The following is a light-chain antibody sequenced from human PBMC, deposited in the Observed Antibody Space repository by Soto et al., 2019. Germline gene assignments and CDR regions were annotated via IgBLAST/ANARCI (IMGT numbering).Light chain of an antibody. CDR2: DVS. Sequence: QSALTQPRSVSGSPGQSVTISCTGTSSDVGYYNYVSWCQQHPGKAPKLMIYDVSKRPSGVPDRFSGSKSGNTASLTISGLQAEDEADYYCCSYAGSYTLAFGGGTKVTVL. V-gene: IGLV2-11*01. J-gene: IGLJ2*01. CDR1: SSDVGYYNY. CDR3: CSYAGSYTLA.